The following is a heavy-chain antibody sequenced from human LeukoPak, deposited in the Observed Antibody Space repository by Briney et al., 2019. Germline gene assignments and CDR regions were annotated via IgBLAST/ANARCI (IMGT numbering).Heavy chain of an antibody. CDR3: ATRQQWGYNYSYYFDI. CDR2: INHPRST. V-gene: IGHV4-34*01. Sequence: PSETLSLTCGVYGGSFSGYYWSWIRQSPGKGLEWIGEINHPRSTNDNPSLKSRVAISIDTNKEEFSLDLLSVTAADTAVYFCATRQQWGYNYSYYFDIWGQGTLVLVSA. D-gene: IGHD5-12*01. J-gene: IGHJ4*02. CDR1: GGSFSGYY.